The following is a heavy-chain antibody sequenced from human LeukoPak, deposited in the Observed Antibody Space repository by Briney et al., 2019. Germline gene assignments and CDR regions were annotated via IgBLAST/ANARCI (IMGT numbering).Heavy chain of an antibody. Sequence: PSETLSLTCTVSGGSISSYYWSWIRQPPGKGLEWIGYIYYSGSTNYNPSLKSRVTISVDTSKNQFSLKLSSVTAADTAVYCCAREPSGYGDYSWFDPWGQGTLVTVSS. CDR3: AREPSGYGDYSWFDP. CDR1: GGSISSYY. V-gene: IGHV4-59*01. J-gene: IGHJ5*02. D-gene: IGHD4-17*01. CDR2: IYYSGST.